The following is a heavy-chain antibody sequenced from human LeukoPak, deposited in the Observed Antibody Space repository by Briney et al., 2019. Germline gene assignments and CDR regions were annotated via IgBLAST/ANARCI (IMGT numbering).Heavy chain of an antibody. V-gene: IGHV3-7*01. Sequence: GGSLRLSCAASGFTFSSYWMSWVRQAPRKGLEWVANMKGDGSDKYYVDSVKGRFTISRDNSKNTLYLQMNSLRAEDTAVYYCAREGGSGTPPGDYWGQGALVTVSS. CDR3: AREGGSGTPPGDY. CDR2: MKGDGSDK. D-gene: IGHD3-10*01. CDR1: GFTFSSYW. J-gene: IGHJ4*02.